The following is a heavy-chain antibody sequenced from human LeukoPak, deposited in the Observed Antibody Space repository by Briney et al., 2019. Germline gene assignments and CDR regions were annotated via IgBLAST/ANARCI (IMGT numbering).Heavy chain of an antibody. CDR1: GFTFSDYY. J-gene: IGHJ1*01. V-gene: IGHV3-23*01. CDR3: AKRDFYDSSGFAAFFEV. Sequence: PGGSLRLSCAASGFTFSDYYMSWVRQAPGKGPEWVSGISGSGRRTYYADSVKGRFTISRDNSKNTLYLQMNSLRAEDTAVYYCAKRDFYDSSGFAAFFEVWGQGTLVTVSS. CDR2: ISGSGRRT. D-gene: IGHD3-22*01.